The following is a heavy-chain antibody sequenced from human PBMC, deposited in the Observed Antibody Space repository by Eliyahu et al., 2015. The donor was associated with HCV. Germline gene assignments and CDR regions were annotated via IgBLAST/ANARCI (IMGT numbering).Heavy chain of an antibody. CDR3: ARGVDY. CDR2: INQSGNT. J-gene: IGHJ4*02. CDR1: GGXXXGYY. Sequence: QVQLRQWGAGLLKPSETLSXXCAVYGGXXXGYYXTWFRQSPGKGLEWIGEINQSGNTNYNPSLKSRVSISVDPSKNQFSLTLNSVTAADTGFYYCARGVDYWGQGTLVTVSS. V-gene: IGHV4-34*01.